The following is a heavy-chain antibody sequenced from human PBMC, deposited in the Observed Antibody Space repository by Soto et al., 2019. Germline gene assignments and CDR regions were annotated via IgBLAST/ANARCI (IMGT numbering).Heavy chain of an antibody. CDR2: INHSGRT. V-gene: IGHV4-34*01. CDR3: ERGVGYRSSWYADNWFDP. CDR1: GGSFSGYY. D-gene: IGHD6-13*01. J-gene: IGHJ5*02. Sequence: ASYTLSLTCAVYGGSFSGYYWILIRQPPGKGLEWVGEINHSGRTNYNPSLKSRVTISVDTSKNQFSLKLGSVTAEETYVYYCERGVGYRSSWYADNWFDPWGQGTLVTVS.